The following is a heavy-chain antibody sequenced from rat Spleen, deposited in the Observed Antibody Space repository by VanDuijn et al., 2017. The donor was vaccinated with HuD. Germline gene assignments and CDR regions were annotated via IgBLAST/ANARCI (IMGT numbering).Heavy chain of an antibody. CDR2: INSAGST. J-gene: IGHJ2*01. V-gene: IGHV3-3*01. Sequence: EVQLQESGPGLVKPSQSLSLTCSVTGYSITSSYRWNWIRKFPGNKLEWMGYINSAGSTNYNPSLKSRISITRDTSKNQFFVQVNSVTTEDTATYYCASLYSSYSLYYFDYWGQGVMVTVSS. CDR1: GYSITSSYR. D-gene: IGHD1-2*01. CDR3: ASLYSSYSLYYFDY.